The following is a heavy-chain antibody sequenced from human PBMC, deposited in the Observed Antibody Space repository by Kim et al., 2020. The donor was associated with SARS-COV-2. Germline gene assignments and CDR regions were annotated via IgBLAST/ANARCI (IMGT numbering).Heavy chain of an antibody. J-gene: IGHJ4*02. D-gene: IGHD1-1*01. Sequence: ADPGKGRFTTARDNSKNPLYLKMNSLRAEDTAVYYCARDYRWNDGGGDDYWGQGTLVTVSS. V-gene: IGHV3-30*07. CDR3: ARDYRWNDGGGDDY.